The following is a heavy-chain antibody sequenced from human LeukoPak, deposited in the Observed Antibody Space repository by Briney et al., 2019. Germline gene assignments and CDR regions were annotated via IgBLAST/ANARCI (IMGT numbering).Heavy chain of an antibody. D-gene: IGHD3-16*02. J-gene: IGHJ6*03. CDR1: GGTLSSYA. Sequence: SGKVACKPSGGTLSSYAIRWVRPAPGQWLEWKGGINTIFGPANYAQKFQDRVTITTHQSTSTAYMELSSLRSEDTAVYYFARTGAYYRYYYMDVWGKGTTVTVSS. CDR3: ARTGAYYRYYYMDV. V-gene: IGHV1-69*05. CDR2: INTIFGPA.